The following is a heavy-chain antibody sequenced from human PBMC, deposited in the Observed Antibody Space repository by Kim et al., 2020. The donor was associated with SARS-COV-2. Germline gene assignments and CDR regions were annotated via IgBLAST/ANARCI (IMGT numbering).Heavy chain of an antibody. CDR3: TRMYVDQSGYSDR. CDR2: IYYDGNT. Sequence: SETLSLTCTVSGGSIRNYYWSWIRRPPGKGLQWVGYIYYDGNTRYNPSLESRVTISVDTSKNQFSLHLKSVTAADTAVYYCTRMYVDQSGYSDRWGQGTLVTVSS. V-gene: IGHV4-59*13. D-gene: IGHD3-3*01. CDR1: GGSIRNYY. J-gene: IGHJ5*02.